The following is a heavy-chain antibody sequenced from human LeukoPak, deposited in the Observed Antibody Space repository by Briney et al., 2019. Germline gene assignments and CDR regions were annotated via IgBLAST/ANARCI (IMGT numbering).Heavy chain of an antibody. J-gene: IGHJ3*02. Sequence: GGSLRLSCAASGFTFSSYWMSWVRQAPGKGLEWVANIKQDGSEKYYVDSVKGRFTISRDNAKNSLYLQMNSLRAEDTAVYYCARLTSSPGIAVAGTVNAFDIWGQGTMVTVSS. D-gene: IGHD6-19*01. CDR3: ARLTSSPGIAVAGTVNAFDI. CDR2: IKQDGSEK. V-gene: IGHV3-7*01. CDR1: GFTFSSYW.